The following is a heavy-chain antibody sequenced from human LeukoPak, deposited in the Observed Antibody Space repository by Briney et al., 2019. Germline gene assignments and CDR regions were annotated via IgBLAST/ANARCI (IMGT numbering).Heavy chain of an antibody. V-gene: IGHV4-39*07. J-gene: IGHJ4*02. CDR1: GGSISSSSYY. D-gene: IGHD6-19*01. CDR2: IYYSGST. CDR3: ARDPLGYSSGWYGYFDY. Sequence: SETLSLTCTVSGGSISSSSYYWGWIRQPPGKGLEWIGSIYYSGSTYYNPSLKSRVTISVDTSKNQFSLKLSSVTAADTAVYYCARDPLGYSSGWYGYFDYWGQGTLVTVSS.